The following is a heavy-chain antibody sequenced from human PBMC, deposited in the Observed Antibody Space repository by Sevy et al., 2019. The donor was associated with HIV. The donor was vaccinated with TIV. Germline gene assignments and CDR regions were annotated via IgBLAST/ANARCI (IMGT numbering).Heavy chain of an antibody. CDR2: GHYSGIT. Sequence: SETLSLTCTVSGGFISSHYWNWIRQSPGKGPEWIGNGHYSGITNYNPSLKSRVTISVDTSKNQFSLRLSSVTAADTAVYYCARGYHFVNSGCEWGLGPWGQGTQLPVSS. J-gene: IGHJ5*02. CDR1: GGFISSHY. D-gene: IGHD3-22*01. CDR3: ARGYHFVNSGCEWGLGP. V-gene: IGHV4-59*11.